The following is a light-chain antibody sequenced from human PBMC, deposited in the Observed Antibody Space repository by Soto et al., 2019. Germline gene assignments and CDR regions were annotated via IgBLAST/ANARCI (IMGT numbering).Light chain of an antibody. CDR2: AAS. V-gene: IGKV3-20*01. J-gene: IGKJ1*01. CDR3: QQSRSSPWT. Sequence: EIVLTQSPGTLSLSPGERATLSCRASQSLNNNYLAWYQHKPGQSPRLLIYAASNRPRGIPDRFGGSGSGTDFTLTVSRLEPEDFAVYYCQQSRSSPWTFGQGTKVEI. CDR1: QSLNNNY.